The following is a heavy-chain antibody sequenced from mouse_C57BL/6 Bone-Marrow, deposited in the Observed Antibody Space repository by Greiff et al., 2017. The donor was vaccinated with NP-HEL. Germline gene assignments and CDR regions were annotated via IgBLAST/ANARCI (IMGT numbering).Heavy chain of an antibody. Sequence: EVKVVESGGGLVQPGGSLKLSCAASGFTFSDYYMYWVRQTPEKRLEWVAYISNGGGSTYSPDTVKGRFTISRDNAKNTLYLQMSRLKSEDTAMYYCARGTVVAPTTHYYAMDYWGQGTSVTVSS. J-gene: IGHJ4*01. V-gene: IGHV5-12*01. CDR1: GFTFSDYY. CDR2: ISNGGGST. CDR3: ARGTVVAPTTHYYAMDY. D-gene: IGHD1-1*01.